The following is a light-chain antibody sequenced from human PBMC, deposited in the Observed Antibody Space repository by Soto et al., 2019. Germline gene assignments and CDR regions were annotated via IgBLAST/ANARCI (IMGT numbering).Light chain of an antibody. Sequence: QSVLTQPPSVSGAPGQRVTISCTGSSSNIGAGYDVQWYQQLPGTAPKLLISNNNNRPSGVPDRFSGSKSDTSASLAITGIQAEDEADYYCQSFDRSLSGWVFGGGTQLTLL. V-gene: IGLV1-40*01. CDR1: SSNIGAGYD. CDR3: QSFDRSLSGWV. J-gene: IGLJ3*02. CDR2: NNN.